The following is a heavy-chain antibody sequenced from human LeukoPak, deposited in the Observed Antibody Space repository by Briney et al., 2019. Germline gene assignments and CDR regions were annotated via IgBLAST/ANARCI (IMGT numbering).Heavy chain of an antibody. CDR2: IFPGGST. J-gene: IGHJ6*02. CDR3: GGQSDYYYRMDV. V-gene: IGHV4-4*07. CDR1: GGSFSTYY. Sequence: SETLSLTCTVSGGSFSTYYWNWIRQPAGKGLEWIGRIFPGGSTNYNPSLKSRVTMSVDTSKSQVSLRLTSVTAADTAVYYCGGQSDYYYRMDVWGRGPRSPSP.